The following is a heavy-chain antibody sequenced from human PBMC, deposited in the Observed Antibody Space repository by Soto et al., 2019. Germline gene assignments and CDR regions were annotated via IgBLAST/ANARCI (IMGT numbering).Heavy chain of an antibody. CDR3: ARTDDYYGSGRGGYGMDV. J-gene: IGHJ6*02. Sequence: PSETLSLTCTVSGGSISSSSYYWGWIRQPPGKGMEWIGSIYYSGSTYYNPSLKSRVTISVDTSKNQFSLKLSSVTAADTAVYYCARTDDYYGSGRGGYGMDVWGQGTTVTVSS. V-gene: IGHV4-39*01. CDR2: IYYSGST. D-gene: IGHD3-10*01. CDR1: GGSISSSSYY.